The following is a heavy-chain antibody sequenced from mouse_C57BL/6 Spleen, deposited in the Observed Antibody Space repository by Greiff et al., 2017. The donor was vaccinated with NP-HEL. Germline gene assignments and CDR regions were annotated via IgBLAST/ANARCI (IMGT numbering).Heavy chain of an antibody. CDR3: ARRGYGNNYGSFDV. D-gene: IGHD1-1*01. CDR2: IDPEDGET. CDR1: GFNIKDYY. V-gene: IGHV14-2*01. J-gene: IGHJ1*01. Sequence: EVQLQQSGAELVKPGASVKLSCTASGFNIKDYYMHWVKQRTEQGLEWIGRIDPEDGETKYAPKFQGKATIPADTSSNTAYLQLNSLTSEDTAADYCARRGYGNNYGSFDVWGPGTTVTVSS.